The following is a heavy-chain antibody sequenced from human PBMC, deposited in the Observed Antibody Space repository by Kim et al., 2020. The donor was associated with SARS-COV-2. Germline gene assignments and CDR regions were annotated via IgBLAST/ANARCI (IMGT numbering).Heavy chain of an antibody. CDR2: INHSGST. D-gene: IGHD3-16*01. V-gene: IGHV4-34*01. CDR1: SGSFSGYY. Sequence: SETLSLTCAVYSGSFSGYYWSWIRQPPGKGLEWIGEINHSGSTNYNPSLKSRVTISVDTSKNQFSLKLSSVTAADTAVYYCARGKGVGAFDYWGQGTLVTVSS. J-gene: IGHJ4*02. CDR3: ARGKGVGAFDY.